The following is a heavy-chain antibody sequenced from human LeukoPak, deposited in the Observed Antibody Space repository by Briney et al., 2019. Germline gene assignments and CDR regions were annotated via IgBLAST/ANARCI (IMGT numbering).Heavy chain of an antibody. CDR1: GYTFTRYA. J-gene: IGHJ4*02. D-gene: IGHD3-10*01. CDR2: INTGNGNT. V-gene: IGHV1-3*04. Sequence: ASVKVSCKASGYTFTRYAMHWVRQAPGQSLDWMGWINTGNGNTKYSPKFQGRATLSRDTSANTVYMEVTSLRSEDTAVYYCATRSESSYGGVFDFWGQGSLVTVSS. CDR3: ATRSESSYGGVFDF.